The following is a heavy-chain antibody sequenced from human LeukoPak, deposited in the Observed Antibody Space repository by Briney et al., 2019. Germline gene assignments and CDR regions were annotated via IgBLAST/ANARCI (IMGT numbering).Heavy chain of an antibody. CDR2: ISSSSSYI. J-gene: IGHJ4*02. CDR3: VGVWRPPYTRSWPYYFDY. Sequence: PGGSLRLSCAASGFTFSSYSMNWVRQAPGKGLGWVSSISSSSSYIYSADSVKGRFTISRDNAKNSRYLQMNRLRAEDTAVYYCVGVWRPPYTRSWPYYFDYWGQGTLVTVSS. D-gene: IGHD6-13*01. CDR1: GFTFSSYS. V-gene: IGHV3-21*01.